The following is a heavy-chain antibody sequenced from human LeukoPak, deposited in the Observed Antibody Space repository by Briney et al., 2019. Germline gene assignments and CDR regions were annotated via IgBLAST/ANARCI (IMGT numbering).Heavy chain of an antibody. D-gene: IGHD5-24*01. CDR1: GFTLTGYG. J-gene: IGHJ4*02. Sequence: PGGSLRLSCAASGFTLTGYGMHWVRQAPGKGLEWVAVIWYDGNNKYYADSVKGRFTISRDTSKNTLYLQMNSLRTEDTALYYCAKDNGMGDCDYWGQGTLVTVSS. V-gene: IGHV3-30*02. CDR2: IWYDGNNK. CDR3: AKDNGMGDCDY.